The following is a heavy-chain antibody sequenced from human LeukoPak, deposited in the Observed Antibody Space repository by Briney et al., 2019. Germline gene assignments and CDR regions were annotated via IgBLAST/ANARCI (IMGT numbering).Heavy chain of an antibody. CDR1: GFTFSDYY. J-gene: IGHJ5*01. CDR2: ISGSGSTV. V-gene: IGHV3-11*01. Sequence: GGSLRLTCAASGFTFSDYYMSWIRQAPGKGLEWVSYISGSGSTVYYAASVRGRFTISRDNAKNSLFLQMNSLRAEDTAVYYCARDRGNSDPGDWFDSWGQGTLVTVSS. D-gene: IGHD4-23*01. CDR3: ARDRGNSDPGDWFDS.